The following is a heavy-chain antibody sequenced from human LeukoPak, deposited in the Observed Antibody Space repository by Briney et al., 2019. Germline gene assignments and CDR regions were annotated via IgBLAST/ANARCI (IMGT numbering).Heavy chain of an antibody. D-gene: IGHD2-2*01. CDR3: ASPSDYSDY. CDR2: ISSSGSTI. V-gene: IGHV3-48*03. CDR1: GFTFSSYE. Sequence: GGSLRLSCAASGFTFSSYEMNWVRQAPGKGLEWVSYISSSGSTIYYADSVKGRFTISRDNAKNSLYLQMNSLRAEDTAVYYCASPSDYSDYWGQGTLVTVSS. J-gene: IGHJ4*02.